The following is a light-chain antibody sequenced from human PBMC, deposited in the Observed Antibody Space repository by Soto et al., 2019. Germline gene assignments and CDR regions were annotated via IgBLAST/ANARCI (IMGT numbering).Light chain of an antibody. CDR2: EVT. Sequence: QSALTQPPSASGSPGRSVTISCSGTSSDVGDSNSVSWYQQHPGKAPKLIIYEVTKRPPGVPDRFSGSKSANAASLTVSGLQAEDEADYYCSSYAGSNIWVFGGGTKLTVL. J-gene: IGLJ3*02. CDR1: SSDVGDSNS. CDR3: SSYAGSNIWV. V-gene: IGLV2-8*01.